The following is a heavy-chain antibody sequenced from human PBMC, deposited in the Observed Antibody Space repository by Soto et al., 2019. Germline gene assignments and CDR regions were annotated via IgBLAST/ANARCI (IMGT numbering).Heavy chain of an antibody. D-gene: IGHD2-2*01. CDR1: GFSFNNYA. V-gene: IGHV3-23*01. CDR2: ISGSGDNT. J-gene: IGHJ5*02. Sequence: EVQLLESGGGLVQPGGSLKLSCVASGFSFNNYAMSWVRQAPGKGLEWVSAISGSGDNTYYADSVKGRFTISRDNSKNTLYLQMSSLRVEDTAVYYCAKECSSTSCGFFDPWGQGTLVTVSS. CDR3: AKECSSTSCGFFDP.